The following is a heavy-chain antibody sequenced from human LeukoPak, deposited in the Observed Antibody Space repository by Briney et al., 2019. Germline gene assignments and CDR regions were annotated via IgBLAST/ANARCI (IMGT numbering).Heavy chain of an antibody. CDR1: GFTFSSYS. V-gene: IGHV3-21*05. CDR2: ITSSSSYI. J-gene: IGHJ4*02. D-gene: IGHD3-22*01. CDR3: ARDYNYYDSSGYYYYFDY. Sequence: GGSLRLSCAASGFTFSSYSMNWVRQAPGKGLEWVSYITSSSSYIYYADSVKGRFTISRDNAKNSLYLQMNSLRAEDTAVYYCARDYNYYDSSGYYYYFDYWGQGTLVTVSS.